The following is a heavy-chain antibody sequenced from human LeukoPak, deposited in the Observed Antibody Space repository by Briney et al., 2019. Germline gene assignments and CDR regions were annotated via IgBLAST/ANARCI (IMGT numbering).Heavy chain of an antibody. J-gene: IGHJ5*02. CDR1: GFTFSSYA. V-gene: IGHV3-23*01. CDR2: ISGSGGST. D-gene: IGHD5-12*01. Sequence: GGSLRLSCSASGFTFSSYAMHWVRQAPGKGLEWVSAISGSGGSTYYADSVKGRFTISRDNSKNTLYLQMNSLRAEDTAVYYCAKVMNWVVATANWFDPWGQGTLVTVSS. CDR3: AKVMNWVVATANWFDP.